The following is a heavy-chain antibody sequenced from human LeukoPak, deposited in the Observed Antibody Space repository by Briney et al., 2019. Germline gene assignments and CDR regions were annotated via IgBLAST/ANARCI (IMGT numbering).Heavy chain of an antibody. D-gene: IGHD6-13*01. V-gene: IGHV3-7*01. Sequence: GGSLRLSCEVSGFTFTDYWMNWVRQAPGKGPGWVASIRQDGSEKTYVDSVKGRFTISRDNTKNSLSLQLNGLRAEDTAVYYCARDGTAAGLYFDLWGQGTLVTVSS. CDR2: IRQDGSEK. CDR1: GFTFTDYW. J-gene: IGHJ4*01. CDR3: ARDGTAAGLYFDL.